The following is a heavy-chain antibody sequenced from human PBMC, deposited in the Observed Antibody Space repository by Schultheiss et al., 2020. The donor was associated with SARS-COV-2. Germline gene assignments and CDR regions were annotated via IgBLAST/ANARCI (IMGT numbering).Heavy chain of an antibody. V-gene: IGHV3-21*01. D-gene: IGHD3-10*01. Sequence: GGSLRLSCAASGFTFSSYDMHWVRQAPGKGLEWVSSISSSSSYIYYADSVKGRFTISRDNTLNSLYLQMNSLRPEDTAIYYCARGGSPETLGYYFYVMDVWGQGTTVTVSS. CDR3: ARGGSPETLGYYFYVMDV. CDR1: GFTFSSYD. J-gene: IGHJ6*02. CDR2: ISSSSSYI.